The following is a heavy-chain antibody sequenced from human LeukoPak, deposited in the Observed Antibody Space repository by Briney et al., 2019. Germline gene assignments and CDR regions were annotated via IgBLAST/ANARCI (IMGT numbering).Heavy chain of an antibody. CDR2: IKQDGSEK. Sequence: PGGSLRLSCAASGFSFSIYWMSWVRQAPGKGLEWVANIKQDGSEKYYVDSVKGRFTISRDNAKNSLYLQMNSLRAEDTAVYYCARNDWHYDFWSGYPYDAFDIWGQGTMVTVFS. CDR3: ARNDWHYDFWSGYPYDAFDI. V-gene: IGHV3-7*01. J-gene: IGHJ3*02. CDR1: GFSFSIYW. D-gene: IGHD3-3*01.